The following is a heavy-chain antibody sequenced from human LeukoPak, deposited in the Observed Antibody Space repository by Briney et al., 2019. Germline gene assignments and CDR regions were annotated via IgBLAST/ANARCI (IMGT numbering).Heavy chain of an antibody. CDR3: AKKYSSNWYTAFDI. J-gene: IGHJ3*02. CDR1: GFTFTSYA. V-gene: IGHV3-23*01. CDR2: ISGST. D-gene: IGHD6-13*01. Sequence: GGSLRLSCAASGFTFTSYAMSWVRQPPGKGLEWVSGISGSTYYADSVKGRFTISRDNSKNTLYLQMNSLTAADTAVYYCAKKYSSNWYTAFDIWGQGTMVTVSS.